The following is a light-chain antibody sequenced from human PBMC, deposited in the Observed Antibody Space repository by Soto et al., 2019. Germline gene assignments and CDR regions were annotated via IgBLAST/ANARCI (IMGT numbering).Light chain of an antibody. Sequence: DIQMTQSPSSLSASVGDRVTITCQASQDISRYLSWHQQKPGEAPRLLIHEATNLETGVPSRFSGTGSWTDFAFTISTLQPEDIATYYCQQYDNLPYTFGQGTKLEIK. CDR2: EAT. CDR1: QDISRY. J-gene: IGKJ2*01. V-gene: IGKV1-33*01. CDR3: QQYDNLPYT.